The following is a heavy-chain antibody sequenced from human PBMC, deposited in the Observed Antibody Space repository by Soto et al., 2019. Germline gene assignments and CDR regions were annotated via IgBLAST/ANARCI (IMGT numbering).Heavy chain of an antibody. D-gene: IGHD3-10*01. Sequence: ASVKVSCKASGYTFTSYDINWVRQATGQGLEWMGWMNPNSGNTGYAQKFQGRVTMTRNTSISTAYMELSSLRSEDTAVFYCAGRQSKWLGELGARHNWFDPWGQGTLVTVSS. V-gene: IGHV1-8*01. CDR1: GYTFTSYD. CDR3: AGRQSKWLGELGARHNWFDP. CDR2: MNPNSGNT. J-gene: IGHJ5*02.